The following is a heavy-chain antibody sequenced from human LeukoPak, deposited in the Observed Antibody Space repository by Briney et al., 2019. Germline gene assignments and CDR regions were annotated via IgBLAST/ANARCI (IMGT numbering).Heavy chain of an antibody. J-gene: IGHJ3*02. CDR1: GGTFSSYA. D-gene: IGHD3-22*01. CDR2: IIPIFGTA. V-gene: IGHV1-69*05. Sequence: GASVKVSCKASGGTFSSYAISWVRQAPGQGLEWMGGIIPIFGTANYAQKFQGRVTITTDESTSTAYMELGSLRSEDTAVYYCARDQEDSRRTDAFDIWGQGTMVTVSS. CDR3: ARDQEDSRRTDAFDI.